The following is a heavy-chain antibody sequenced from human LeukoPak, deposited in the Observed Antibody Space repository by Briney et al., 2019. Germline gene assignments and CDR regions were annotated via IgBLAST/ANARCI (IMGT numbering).Heavy chain of an antibody. CDR1: GFTFSSYG. CDR3: AKDLGLAQKWELSNGLDY. J-gene: IGHJ4*02. CDR2: IRYDGSNK. Sequence: TGGSLRLSCAASGFTFSSYGMHWVRQAPGKGLEWVAFIRYDGSNKYYADSVKGRFTISRDNSKNTLYLQMNSLRAEDTAVYYCAKDLGLAQKWELSNGLDYWGQGTLVTVSS. D-gene: IGHD1-26*01. V-gene: IGHV3-30*02.